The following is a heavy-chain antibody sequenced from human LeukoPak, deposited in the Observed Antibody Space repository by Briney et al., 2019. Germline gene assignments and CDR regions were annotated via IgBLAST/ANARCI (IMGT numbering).Heavy chain of an antibody. V-gene: IGHV4-59*12. D-gene: IGHD6-13*01. CDR1: GGSISSYY. J-gene: IGHJ5*02. Sequence: SETLSLTCSVSGGSISSYYWSWIRQPPGKGLEWIGSIYYSGSTYYNPSLKSRVTISVDTSKNQFSLKLSSVTAADTAVYYCARAKGIAAAWFDPWGQGTLVTVSS. CDR3: ARAKGIAAAWFDP. CDR2: IYYSGST.